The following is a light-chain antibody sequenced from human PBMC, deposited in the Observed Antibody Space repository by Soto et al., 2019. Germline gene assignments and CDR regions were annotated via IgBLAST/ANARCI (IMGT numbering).Light chain of an antibody. J-gene: IGLJ1*01. CDR2: DVS. Sequence: QSALTQPASVSGSPGQSITISCTGTSSDVGGYNYVSWCQQHPGKAPKLMIYDVSNRPSGVSNRFSGSKSGNTASLTISGLQAEDEADYYCSSYTSSSPFVFGTGTKLTVL. CDR3: SSYTSSSPFV. V-gene: IGLV2-14*01. CDR1: SSDVGGYNY.